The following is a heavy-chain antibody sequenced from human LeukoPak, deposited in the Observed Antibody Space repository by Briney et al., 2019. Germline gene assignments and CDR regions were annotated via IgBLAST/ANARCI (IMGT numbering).Heavy chain of an antibody. D-gene: IGHD2-2*01. V-gene: IGHV3-21*01. Sequence: PGGSLRLSCAASGFTFSTHTTNCVRQPAGERLEWVSSISSGIKNINYADSVKGRFTISRDNAMNSVHLQMNSLRVEDTAVYYCARGYQRPDYWGQGTLITVSS. CDR3: ARGYQRPDY. CDR2: ISSGIKNI. CDR1: GFTFSTHT. J-gene: IGHJ4*02.